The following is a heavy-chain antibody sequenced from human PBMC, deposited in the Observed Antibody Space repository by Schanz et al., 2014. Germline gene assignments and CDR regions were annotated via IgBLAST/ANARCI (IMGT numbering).Heavy chain of an antibody. CDR3: ARDSGSHYLVGY. J-gene: IGHJ4*02. V-gene: IGHV3-23*04. D-gene: IGHD1-26*01. CDR2: ISGFGTGA. Sequence: EVQLVESGGGLVQPGGSLRLSCAASGFSFSNYALVWVRQPPGKGLEWISGISGFGTGAYYADSVKGRFSISRDNSKNTLYLQMSSLRAEDTGVYYCARDSGSHYLVGYWGQGTLVIVSS. CDR1: GFSFSNYA.